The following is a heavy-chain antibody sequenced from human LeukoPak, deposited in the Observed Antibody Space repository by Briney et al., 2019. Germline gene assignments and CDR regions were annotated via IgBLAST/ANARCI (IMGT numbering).Heavy chain of an antibody. V-gene: IGHV1-2*02. CDR2: INPNSGST. D-gene: IGHD4-11*01. CDR1: GYTFTVHH. CDR3: VRASTTMARDNNWFDP. J-gene: IGHJ5*02. Sequence: ASVKVSCKASGYTFTVHHIHWVRQAPGQGLEWMGWINPNSGSTKYAQKFQGRVTLTRDTSINTVYMELSSLASDDTAFYYCVRASTTMARDNNWFDPWGQATLVTVSS.